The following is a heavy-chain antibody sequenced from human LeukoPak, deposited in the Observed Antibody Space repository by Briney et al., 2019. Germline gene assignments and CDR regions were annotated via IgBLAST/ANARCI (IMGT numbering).Heavy chain of an antibody. V-gene: IGHV3-30*18. D-gene: IGHD3-3*01. CDR3: AKDYVFLEWFFDY. CDR2: ISYDGSNK. CDR1: GFTFSSYG. Sequence: GRSLRLSCAASGFTFSSYGMPWVRQAPGKGLEWVAVISYDGSNKYYADSVKGRFTISRDNSKNTLYLQMNSLRAEDTAVYYCAKDYVFLEWFFDYWGQGTLVTVSS. J-gene: IGHJ4*02.